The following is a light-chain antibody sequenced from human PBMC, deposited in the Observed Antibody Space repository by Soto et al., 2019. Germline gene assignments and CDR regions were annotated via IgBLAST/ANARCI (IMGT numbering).Light chain of an antibody. V-gene: IGLV2-11*01. J-gene: IGLJ1*01. CDR3: CSYAGSYTLYV. CDR2: DVS. Sequence: QSVLTQARAGSGSPGQSVTISCTGTSSDVGGYNYVSWYQQHPGKAPKLMIYDVSKRPSGVPDRFSGSKSGNTASLTISGLQAEDEADYYCCSYAGSYTLYVFGTGTKVTVL. CDR1: SSDVGGYNY.